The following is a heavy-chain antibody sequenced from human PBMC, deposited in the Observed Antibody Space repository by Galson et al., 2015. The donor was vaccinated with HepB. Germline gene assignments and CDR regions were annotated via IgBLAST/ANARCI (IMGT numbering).Heavy chain of an antibody. V-gene: IGHV3-7*03. D-gene: IGHD4-17*01. J-gene: IGHJ5*02. CDR2: IKQDGSEK. CDR1: GFTFSSYW. CDR3: ARTDYGDYSWFDP. Sequence: SLRLSCAASGFTFSSYWMSWVRQAPGKGLEWVANIKQDGSEKYYVDSVKGRFTISRDNAKNSLYLQMNSLRAEDTAVYYCARTDYGDYSWFDPWGQGTLVTVSS.